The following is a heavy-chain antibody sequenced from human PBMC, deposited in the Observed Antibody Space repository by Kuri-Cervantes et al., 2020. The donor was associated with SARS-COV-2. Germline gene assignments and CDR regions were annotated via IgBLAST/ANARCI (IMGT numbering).Heavy chain of an antibody. J-gene: IGHJ4*02. CDR2: INSDGSST. D-gene: IGHD1-1*01. CDR1: GFTFSSYW. Sequence: GGSLRLSCAASGFTFSSYWMHWVRQAPGKGLVWVSRINSDGSSTSYADSVKGRFTISRDNAKNMLFLQMNSLRAEDTAVYYCVRDGDYWNFDYWGQGTLVTVSS. CDR3: VRDGDYWNFDY. V-gene: IGHV3-74*01.